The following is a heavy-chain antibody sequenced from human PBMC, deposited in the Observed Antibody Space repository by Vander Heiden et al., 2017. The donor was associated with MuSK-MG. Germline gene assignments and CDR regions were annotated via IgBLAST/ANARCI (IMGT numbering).Heavy chain of an antibody. D-gene: IGHD1-26*01. CDR3: ARDGRWGADDAFDI. Sequence: QVQLLESGGGVVQPGRSLRLPCVASRFTFGDYGFHWVRQAPGKGLEWLAVISYDGRSTFYADSVKGRFTISRDNSKSTVFLQMNSLRPDDTALYYCARDGRWGADDAFDIWGQGTRVIVSS. V-gene: IGHV3-30*03. J-gene: IGHJ3*02. CDR2: ISYDGRST. CDR1: RFTFGDYG.